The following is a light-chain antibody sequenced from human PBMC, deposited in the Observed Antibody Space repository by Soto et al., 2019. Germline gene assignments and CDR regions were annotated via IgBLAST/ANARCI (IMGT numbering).Light chain of an antibody. V-gene: IGKV1-9*01. CDR1: QGISSY. CDR3: LQLNSYPRT. CDR2: AAS. Sequence: DIQLTQSPSFLSASVGDRVTITCRASQGISSYLACYQQKPGKAPKLLIYAASTLQSGVPSRFSGSGSGTEFTLTIGSLQPDDFATYYCLQLNSYPRTFGQGTKVDIK. J-gene: IGKJ1*01.